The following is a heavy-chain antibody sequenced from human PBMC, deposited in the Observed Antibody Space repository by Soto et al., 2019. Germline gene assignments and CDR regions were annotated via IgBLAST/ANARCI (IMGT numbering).Heavy chain of an antibody. CDR2: IYYSGST. CDR3: ARARLRLVDY. CDR1: GGSISSGGYY. D-gene: IGHD5-12*01. Sequence: LSLTCTVSGGSISSGGYYWSWIRQHPGKGLEWIGYIYYSGSTYYNPSLKSRVTISVDTSKNQFSLKLSSVTAADTAVYYCARARLRLVDYWGQGTLVTVSS. V-gene: IGHV4-31*03. J-gene: IGHJ4*02.